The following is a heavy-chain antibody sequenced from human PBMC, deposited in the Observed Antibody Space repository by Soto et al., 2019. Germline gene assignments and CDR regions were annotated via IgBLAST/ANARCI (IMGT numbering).Heavy chain of an antibody. CDR3: AKDIGGPGYYYYYGMDV. V-gene: IGHV3-15*01. CDR2: IKSKTDGGTT. J-gene: IGHJ6*02. Sequence: EVQLVESGGGLVKPGGSLRLSCAASGFTFSNAWMSWVRQAPGKGLEWVGRIKSKTDGGTTDYAAPVKGRFTISRDNSKNTLYLQMNSLRAEDTAVYYCAKDIGGPGYYYYYGMDVWGQGTTVTVSS. CDR1: GFTFSNAW. D-gene: IGHD3-16*01.